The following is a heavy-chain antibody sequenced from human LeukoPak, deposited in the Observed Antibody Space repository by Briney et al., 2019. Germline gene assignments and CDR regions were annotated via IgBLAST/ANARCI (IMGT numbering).Heavy chain of an antibody. CDR1: GDSVSSNTAA. J-gene: IGHJ5*01. CDR2: TYYRSKWTY. CDR3: ARDPSDDQGFDC. D-gene: IGHD3-3*01. Sequence: ASQTLSLTCAISGDSVSSNTAAWYWIRQSPSRGLEWLGRTYYRSKWTYEYAEPVRSRITINVDTSKNQFSLHLNSVTPEDTAVYYCARDPSDDQGFDCWGQGTLVTVSS. V-gene: IGHV6-1*01.